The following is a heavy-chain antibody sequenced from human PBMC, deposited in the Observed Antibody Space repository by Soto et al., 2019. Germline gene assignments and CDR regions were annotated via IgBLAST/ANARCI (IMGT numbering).Heavy chain of an antibody. CDR1: GYTFTNYA. V-gene: IGHV1-18*01. D-gene: IGHD3-3*01. J-gene: IGHJ6*02. Sequence: VQLLQSGGEVRKPGASVKVSCKTSGYTFTNYAINWVRQAPGQGLQWMGWISAYSCDTKYAQRFQAMITETTAPSTTTASMALRSLRSDDTAVYYCARDGRAFSSFGETMHVWGQGTTVTGSS. CDR3: ARDGRAFSSFGETMHV. CDR2: ISAYSCDT.